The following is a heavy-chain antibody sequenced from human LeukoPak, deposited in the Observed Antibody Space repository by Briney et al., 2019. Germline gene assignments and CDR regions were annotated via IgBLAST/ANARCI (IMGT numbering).Heavy chain of an antibody. Sequence: SETLSLTCTVSGGSISSYYWSWIRQPAGKGLEWIGRIYTSGSTNYNPSLKSRVTMSVDTSKNQFSLKLSSVTAADTAVYYCAKDGSPPGYSSDWGQGTLVTVSS. CDR1: GGSISSYY. CDR2: IYTSGST. V-gene: IGHV4-4*07. D-gene: IGHD6-19*01. J-gene: IGHJ4*02. CDR3: AKDGSPPGYSSD.